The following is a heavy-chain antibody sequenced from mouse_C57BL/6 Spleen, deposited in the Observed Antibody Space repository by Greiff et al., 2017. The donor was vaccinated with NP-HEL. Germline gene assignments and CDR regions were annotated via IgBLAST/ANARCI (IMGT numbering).Heavy chain of an antibody. Sequence: EVHLVESGGGLVKPGGSLKLSCAASGFTFSSYAMSWVRQTPEKRLEWVATISDGGSYTYYPDNVKGRFTISRDNAKNNLYLQMSHLKSEDTAMYYCAREGVNWAYFDYWGQGTTLTVSS. J-gene: IGHJ2*01. D-gene: IGHD4-1*01. CDR2: ISDGGSYT. CDR1: GFTFSSYA. V-gene: IGHV5-4*01. CDR3: AREGVNWAYFDY.